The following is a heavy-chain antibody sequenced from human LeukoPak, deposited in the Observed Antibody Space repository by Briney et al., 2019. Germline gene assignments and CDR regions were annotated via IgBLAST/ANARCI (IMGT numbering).Heavy chain of an antibody. J-gene: IGHJ4*02. V-gene: IGHV3-23*05. CDR3: ARARGVSTGYRPIDY. CDR1: GFTFSGYA. D-gene: IGHD3-22*01. CDR2: IFASGSTT. Sequence: GGSLRLSCAASGFTFSGYAMNWVRQAPGKGLEWVSLIFASGSTTKYADSVKGRFTISRDNSKNTLYLQMNSLRAEDTAVYYCARARGVSTGYRPIDYWGQGTLVTVSS.